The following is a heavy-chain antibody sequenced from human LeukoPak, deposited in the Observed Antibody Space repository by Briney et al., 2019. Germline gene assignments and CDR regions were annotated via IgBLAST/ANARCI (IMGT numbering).Heavy chain of an antibody. CDR3: ARDGTAVAGLTNYYYGMDV. J-gene: IGHJ6*02. CDR2: ISSSSSYI. Sequence: GGSLRLSCAASGFTFSSYSMNWVRQAPGKGLEWVSSISSSSSYIYYADSVKGRFTISRDNAKNSLYLQMNSLRAEDTAVYYCARDGTAVAGLTNYYYGMDVWGQGTTVTVSS. D-gene: IGHD6-19*01. CDR1: GFTFSSYS. V-gene: IGHV3-21*01.